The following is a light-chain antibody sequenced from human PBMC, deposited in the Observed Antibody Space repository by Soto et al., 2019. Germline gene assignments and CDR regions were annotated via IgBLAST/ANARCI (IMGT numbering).Light chain of an antibody. Sequence: QSVLTQPPSASGSPGQSVTISCAGTSSDIGGYNYVSWYQQHPGKAPKLMIYELSKRPSGVPDRFSGSKSGNTASLTVSGLQAEDEADYYCSSYAGSNNVVVFGGGTKVTVL. CDR2: ELS. CDR1: SSDIGGYNY. V-gene: IGLV2-8*01. J-gene: IGLJ2*01. CDR3: SSYAGSNNVVV.